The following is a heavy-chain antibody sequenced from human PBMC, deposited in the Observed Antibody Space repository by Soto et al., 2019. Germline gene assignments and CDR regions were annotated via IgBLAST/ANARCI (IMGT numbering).Heavy chain of an antibody. CDR3: AKDRVGATTVYYFDY. CDR2: ISGSGGST. CDR1: GFTFSSYA. Sequence: EVQLLESGGGLVQPGGSLRLSCAASGFTFSSYAMSWVRQAPGKGLEWVSAISGSGGSTYYADSVKGRFTISRDNSKNTLYLQMNSVRAEDTAVYYCAKDRVGATTVYYFDYWGQGTLVTVSS. J-gene: IGHJ4*02. V-gene: IGHV3-23*01. D-gene: IGHD1-26*01.